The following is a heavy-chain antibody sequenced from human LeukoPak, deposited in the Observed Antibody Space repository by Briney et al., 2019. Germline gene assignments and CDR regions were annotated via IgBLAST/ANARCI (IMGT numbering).Heavy chain of an antibody. D-gene: IGHD5-24*01. CDR1: GGSISSGGYY. V-gene: IGHV4-31*03. Sequence: SQTLSLTCTVSGGSISSGGYYWSWIRQHPGKGLEWLGSIFSSASTIYNPSLKSRVIISVDTTKNQFSLKLSSVTAADTAVYYCAREEIRSWFDPWGQGTLVTVSS. J-gene: IGHJ5*02. CDR3: AREEIRSWFDP. CDR2: IFSSAST.